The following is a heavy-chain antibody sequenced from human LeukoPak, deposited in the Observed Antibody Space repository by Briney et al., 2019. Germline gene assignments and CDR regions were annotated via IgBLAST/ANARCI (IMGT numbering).Heavy chain of an antibody. CDR1: GGSISSSSYY. V-gene: IGHV4-39*01. CDR3: ARQYRTDFWSGYSFDY. J-gene: IGHJ4*02. Sequence: SETLSLTCTVSGGSISSSSYYWGWIRQPPGKGLGWIGSIYYSGSTYYNTSLKSRVTISVDTSKNQFSLKLSSVTAADTAVYYCARQYRTDFWSGYSFDYWGQGTLVTVSS. D-gene: IGHD3-3*01. CDR2: IYYSGST.